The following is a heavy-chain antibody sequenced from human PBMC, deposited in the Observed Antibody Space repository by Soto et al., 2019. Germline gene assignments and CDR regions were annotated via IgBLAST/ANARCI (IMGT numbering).Heavy chain of an antibody. V-gene: IGHV4-61*01. CDR3: ARERGGSYVDY. CDR2: IYYSGIT. D-gene: IGHD2-15*01. J-gene: IGHJ4*02. Sequence: PSETLSLTCTVSGGSVSSSCNYWSWIRQPPGKGLEWIGYIYYSGITNYNPSLKSRVTISVDTSKNQFSLKLTSMTAADTAVYYCARERGGSYVDYWGQGTLVTVSS. CDR1: GGSVSSSCNY.